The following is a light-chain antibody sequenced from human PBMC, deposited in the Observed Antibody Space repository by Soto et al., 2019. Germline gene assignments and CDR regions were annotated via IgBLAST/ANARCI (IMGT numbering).Light chain of an antibody. CDR1: SSDVGGYNS. V-gene: IGLV2-14*01. CDR3: SSYAGRSTFEV. CDR2: EVT. J-gene: IGLJ3*02. Sequence: QSVLTQPASVSGSPGQSISISCTGTSSDVGGYNSVSWYQQHPGKVPKLIIYEVTNRPSGVSYRFSGSKSGNTASLTISGLQADDEADYYCSSYAGRSTFEVFGGGTQLTVL.